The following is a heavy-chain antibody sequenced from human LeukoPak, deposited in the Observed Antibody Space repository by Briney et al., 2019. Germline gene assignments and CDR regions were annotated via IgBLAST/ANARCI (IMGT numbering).Heavy chain of an antibody. CDR3: ARDRDYSGGYFDY. V-gene: IGHV3-21*01. CDR1: GFTFSSYS. D-gene: IGHD4-11*01. J-gene: IGHJ4*02. CDR2: ISSSSSYI. Sequence: PGGSLRLSCAASGFTFSSYSMNWVRQAPGKGLEWVSSISSSSSYICYADSVKGRFTISRDNAKNSLYLQMNSLRAEDTAVYYCARDRDYSGGYFDYWGQGTLVTVSS.